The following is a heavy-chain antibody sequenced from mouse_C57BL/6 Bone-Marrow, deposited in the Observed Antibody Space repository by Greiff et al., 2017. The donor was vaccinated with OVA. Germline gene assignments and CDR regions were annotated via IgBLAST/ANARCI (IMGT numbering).Heavy chain of an antibody. Sequence: QVQLQQPGAELVKPGASVKLSCKASGYTFTSYWMHWVKQRPGQGLEWIGMIHPNSGSTNYNEKFKSKATLTVDKSSSTAYMQLSSLTSEDSAVYYCARRGAYYSNYVPFAYWGQGTLVTVSA. D-gene: IGHD2-5*01. CDR2: IHPNSGST. CDR3: ARRGAYYSNYVPFAY. J-gene: IGHJ3*01. V-gene: IGHV1-64*01. CDR1: GYTFTSYW.